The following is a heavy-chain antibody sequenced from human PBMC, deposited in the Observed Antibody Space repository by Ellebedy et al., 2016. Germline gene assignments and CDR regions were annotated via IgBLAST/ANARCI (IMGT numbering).Heavy chain of an antibody. CDR1: GYTFTSYY. CDR3: ARERAERYCSSTSCYHYYGMDV. Sequence: ASVKVSCXASGYTFTSYYMHWVRQAPGQGLEWMGIINPSGGSTSYAQKFQGRVTMTRDTSTSTVYMELSSLRSEDTAVYYCARERAERYCSSTSCYHYYGMDVWGQGTTVTVSS. CDR2: INPSGGST. V-gene: IGHV1-46*01. J-gene: IGHJ6*02. D-gene: IGHD2-2*01.